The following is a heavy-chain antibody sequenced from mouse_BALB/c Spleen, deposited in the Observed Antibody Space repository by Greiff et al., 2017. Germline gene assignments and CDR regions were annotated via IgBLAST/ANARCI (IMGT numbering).Heavy chain of an antibody. CDR2: INPSNGGT. CDR3: TRGGWLLRSYYFDY. Sequence: QVQLKQSGAELVKPGASVKLSCKASGYTFTSYYMYWVKQRPGQGLEWIGEINPSNGGTNFNEKFKSKATLTVDKSSSTAYMQLSSLTSEDSAVYYCTRGGWLLRSYYFDYWGQGTTLTVSS. CDR1: GYTFTSYY. V-gene: IGHV1S81*02. J-gene: IGHJ2*01. D-gene: IGHD2-3*01.